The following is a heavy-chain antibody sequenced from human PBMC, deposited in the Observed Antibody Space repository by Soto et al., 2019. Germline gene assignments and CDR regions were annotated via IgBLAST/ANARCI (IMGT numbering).Heavy chain of an antibody. CDR2: IYNSGTT. Sequence: QVQLQESGPRLVKPSETLSLTCTVSGGSITRGGYYWSWIRQHPGKGLEWIGYIYNSGTTYYNPSLKRRLTISVDTSKNQFSLKLTSVTAADTAVYYCARDPAPWGQGTLVTVSS. CDR3: ARDPAP. J-gene: IGHJ5*02. V-gene: IGHV4-31*03. CDR1: GGSITRGGYY.